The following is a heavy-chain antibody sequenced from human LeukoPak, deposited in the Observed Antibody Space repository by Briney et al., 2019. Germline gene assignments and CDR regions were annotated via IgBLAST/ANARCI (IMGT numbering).Heavy chain of an antibody. D-gene: IGHD3-16*01. CDR3: ARSGVGHLGDLIVFFDY. Sequence: GASVKVSCKASGGTFSSYAISWVRQAPGQGLEWMGWISAYSGHTKYVEKLQGRVTMTTDTSTNTAYMELRSLRSDDTAMYYCARSGVGHLGDLIVFFDYWGQGTLVAVSS. CDR2: ISAYSGHT. CDR1: GGTFSSYA. J-gene: IGHJ4*02. V-gene: IGHV1-18*01.